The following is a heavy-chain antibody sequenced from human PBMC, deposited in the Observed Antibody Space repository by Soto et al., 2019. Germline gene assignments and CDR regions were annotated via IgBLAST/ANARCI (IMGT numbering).Heavy chain of an antibody. CDR2: IYYSGST. J-gene: IGHJ4*02. Sequence: SETLSLTCTVSGGSICSSRYYWGWIRQPPGKGLEWIGSIYYSGSTYYNPSLKSRVTISVDTSKNQFSLKLSSVTAADTAVYYCARLLLWFGELSLFALFDYWGQGTLVTVSS. CDR1: GGSICSSRYY. D-gene: IGHD3-10*01. V-gene: IGHV4-39*01. CDR3: ARLLLWFGELSLFALFDY.